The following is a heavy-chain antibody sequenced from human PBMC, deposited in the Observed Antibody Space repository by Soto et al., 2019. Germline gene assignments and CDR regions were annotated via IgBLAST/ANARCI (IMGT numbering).Heavy chain of an antibody. CDR1: GGSISSYY. Sequence: PSETLSLTCTVSGGSISSYYWSWIRQPPGKGLEWIGYIYYSGSTNYNPSLKSRVTISVDTSKNQFSLKLSSVTAADTAVYYCARLNPARLKSFDYWGQGTLVTVSS. V-gene: IGHV4-59*08. D-gene: IGHD6-6*01. J-gene: IGHJ4*02. CDR3: ARLNPARLKSFDY. CDR2: IYYSGST.